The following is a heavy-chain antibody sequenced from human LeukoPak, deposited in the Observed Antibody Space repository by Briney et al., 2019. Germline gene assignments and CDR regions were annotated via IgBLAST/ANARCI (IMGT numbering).Heavy chain of an antibody. CDR3: TRELLYHYYEY. Sequence: PGGSLRLSCAASGFPVSSHFMSWVRQAPGKGLEWVSVLYDDGTTKYPDSVKGRFTISRDNSKNTLYLQMDSLRTEDTAVYYCTRELLYHYYEYWGQGTLVTVSS. CDR1: GFPVSSHF. V-gene: IGHV3-53*01. D-gene: IGHD3-3*01. CDR2: LYDDGTT. J-gene: IGHJ4*02.